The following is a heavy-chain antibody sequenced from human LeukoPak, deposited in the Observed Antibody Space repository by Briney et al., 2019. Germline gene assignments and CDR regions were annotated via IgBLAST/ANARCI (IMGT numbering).Heavy chain of an antibody. D-gene: IGHD6-6*01. CDR1: GYSFTNYW. Sequence: GESLKISCKGSGYSFTNYWIGWVRQKPGKGLEWMGIIYPHDSDTTYSPSFQGQVTISADKSINTAYLQWSGLRASDTAIYYCARQKSSNDPSDFWGQGTLVTVSS. CDR3: ARQKSSNDPSDF. CDR2: IYPHDSDT. V-gene: IGHV5-51*01. J-gene: IGHJ4*02.